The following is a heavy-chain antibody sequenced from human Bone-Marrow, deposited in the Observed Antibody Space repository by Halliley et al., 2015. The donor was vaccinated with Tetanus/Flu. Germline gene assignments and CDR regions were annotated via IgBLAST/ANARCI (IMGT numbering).Heavy chain of an antibody. CDR3: ARGVGYNYGYPHFAF. Sequence: TLSLTCTVSGGSISSYYWSWIRQPPGKGLEWIGFIYYTGSTNYNPSLKSRVTISVDTSKNQFSLKLSSVTAADTAVYYCARGVGYNYGYPHFAFWGQGTLVTVSS. D-gene: IGHD5-18*01. CDR2: IYYTGST. V-gene: IGHV4-59*12. CDR1: GGSISSYY. J-gene: IGHJ4*02.